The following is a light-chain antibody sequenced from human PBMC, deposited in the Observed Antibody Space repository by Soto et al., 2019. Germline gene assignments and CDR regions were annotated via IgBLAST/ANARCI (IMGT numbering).Light chain of an antibody. CDR2: WAS. J-gene: IGKJ2*01. CDR1: QSLLYGGNDRNY. CDR3: QQYYTTPQT. V-gene: IGKV4-1*01. Sequence: DIVMTQSPDSLAVSLGERATIDCKSSQSLLYGGNDRNYLAWYQHKPGQSPKLIMYWASTREAGVPDRVSGSGSGTHFTLTISRLQAEDVAVYYCQQYYTTPQTFGQGTKLEIK.